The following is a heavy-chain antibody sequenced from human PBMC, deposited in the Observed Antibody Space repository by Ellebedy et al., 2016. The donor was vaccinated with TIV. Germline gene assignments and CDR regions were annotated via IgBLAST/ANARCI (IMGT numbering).Heavy chain of an antibody. CDR2: IYYSGST. CDR1: GFTFSSYW. D-gene: IGHD1-26*01. CDR3: ARIVGATGAFDI. V-gene: IGHV4-39*07. Sequence: GSLRLSCTASGFTFSSYWMTWVRQPPGKGLEWIGSIYYSGSTYYNPSLKSRVTISVDTSKNQFSLKLSSVTAADTAVYYCARIVGATGAFDIWGQGTMVTVSS. J-gene: IGHJ3*02.